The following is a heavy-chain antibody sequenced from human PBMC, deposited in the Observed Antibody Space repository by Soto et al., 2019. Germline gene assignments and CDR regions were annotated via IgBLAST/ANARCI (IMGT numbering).Heavy chain of an antibody. Sequence: QVQLVESGGGVVQPGRSLRLSCAASGFTFSSYGMHWVRQAPGKGLEWVAVIWYDGSNKYYADSVKGRFTISRDNSKNTLYLQMNSLRAEDTAVYYCERALWFGEMPIDYWGQGTLVTVSS. CDR1: GFTFSSYG. V-gene: IGHV3-33*01. CDR2: IWYDGSNK. J-gene: IGHJ4*02. D-gene: IGHD3-10*01. CDR3: ERALWFGEMPIDY.